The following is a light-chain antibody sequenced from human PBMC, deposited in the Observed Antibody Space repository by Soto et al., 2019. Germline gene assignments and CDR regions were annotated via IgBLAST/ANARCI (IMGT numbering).Light chain of an antibody. CDR2: EVS. CDR1: SSDTGDYNY. CDR3: SSYAGSDNYV. V-gene: IGLV2-8*01. Sequence: QSALTQPPSASGSPGQSVTISCSGTSSDTGDYNYVSWYQQHPGKAPKLMIYEVSKRPSGVPDRFSGSKSGNTASLTVSGLHAEDEADYYCSSYAGSDNYVFGTGTKVTVL. J-gene: IGLJ1*01.